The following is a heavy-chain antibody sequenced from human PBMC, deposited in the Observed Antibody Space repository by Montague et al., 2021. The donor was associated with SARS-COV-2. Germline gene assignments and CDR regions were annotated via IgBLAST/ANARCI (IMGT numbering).Heavy chain of an antibody. Sequence: TRSLTCTVSGGSISSGSYYWSWIRQPAGKGLEWIGRIYTSGSTNYNPSLKSRVTISADTSKNQFSLKLSSVTAADTAVYYCARVGVGTMVRGVIPAYYYYGMDVWGQGTTVTVSS. CDR2: IYTSGST. V-gene: IGHV4-61*02. CDR1: GGSISSGSYY. CDR3: ARVGVGTMVRGVIPAYYYYGMDV. D-gene: IGHD3-10*01. J-gene: IGHJ6*02.